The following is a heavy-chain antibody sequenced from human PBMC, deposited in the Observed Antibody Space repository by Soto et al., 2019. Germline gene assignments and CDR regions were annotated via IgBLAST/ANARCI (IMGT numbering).Heavy chain of an antibody. D-gene: IGHD1-20*01. Sequence: EVQLVESGGALVQPGGSLRLSCAASGFTFSSYDMHWVRQTTGKGLEWISAIGTAGETYYPGSVKGRFTISRENAKSSLYLQINSLRAGDTAVYYCARDKYNWTNFYYYGMDVWGPGTTVTVSS. CDR1: GFTFSSYD. V-gene: IGHV3-13*01. CDR3: ARDKYNWTNFYYYGMDV. CDR2: IGTAGET. J-gene: IGHJ6*02.